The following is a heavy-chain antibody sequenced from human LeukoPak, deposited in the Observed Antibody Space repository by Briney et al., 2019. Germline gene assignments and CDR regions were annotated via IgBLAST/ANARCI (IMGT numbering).Heavy chain of an antibody. CDR2: ISYDGVNK. J-gene: IGHJ4*02. Sequence: GSLRLSCAASGFTFSTYVMHWVRQAPGKGLEWVAVISYDGVNKYYADSVKGRFTISRDDSKNTVYLQMNSLRVEDTAVYYCARVSSVGATREFDYWGQGTLVTVSS. CDR1: GFTFSTYV. CDR3: ARVSSVGATREFDY. D-gene: IGHD1-26*01. V-gene: IGHV3-30-3*01.